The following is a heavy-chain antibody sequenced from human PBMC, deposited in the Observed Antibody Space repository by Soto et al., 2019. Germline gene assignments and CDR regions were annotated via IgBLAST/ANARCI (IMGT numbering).Heavy chain of an antibody. V-gene: IGHV1-58*02. CDR1: GFTFTSSA. CDR3: AAVYYDYIWGSYRSENDAFDI. CDR2: IVVGSGNT. D-gene: IGHD3-16*02. J-gene: IGHJ3*02. Sequence: GASVKVSCKASGFTFTSSAMQWVRQARGQRLEWIGWIVVGSGNTNYAQKFQERVTITRDMSTSTAYMELSSLRSEDTAVYYCAAVYYDYIWGSYRSENDAFDIWGQGTMVTGSS.